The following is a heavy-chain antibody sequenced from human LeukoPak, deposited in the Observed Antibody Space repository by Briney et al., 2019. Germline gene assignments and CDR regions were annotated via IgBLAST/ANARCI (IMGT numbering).Heavy chain of an antibody. D-gene: IGHD6-13*01. CDR2: ISAYNGNT. J-gene: IGHJ1*01. V-gene: IGHV1-18*01. CDR1: GYTFTSYG. CDR3: ARDRSSWYSGYFQH. Sequence: ASVKVSCKASGYTFTSYGISWVRQAPGQGLEWMGWISAYNGNTNYAQKLQGRVTMTTGTSTSTAYMELRSLRSDDTAVYYCARDRSSWYSGYFQHWGQGTLVTVSS.